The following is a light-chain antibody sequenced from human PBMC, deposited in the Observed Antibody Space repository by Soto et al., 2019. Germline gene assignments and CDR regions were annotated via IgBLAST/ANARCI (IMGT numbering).Light chain of an antibody. V-gene: IGKV3-11*01. CDR1: QSVSSY. CDR3: QQRSNWPPT. Sequence: EIVLTQSPATLSLSPGERATLSCRASQSVSSYLAWYQQKPGQAPRLLIYDASNRATGIPARFSGSASGTDFTLTISSLEPEDCAVYYCQQRSNWPPTFGGGTKVEIK. J-gene: IGKJ4*01. CDR2: DAS.